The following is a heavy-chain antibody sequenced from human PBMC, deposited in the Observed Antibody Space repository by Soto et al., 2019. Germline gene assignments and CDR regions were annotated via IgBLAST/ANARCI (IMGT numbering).Heavy chain of an antibody. J-gene: IGHJ4*02. Sequence: QVQLVESGGGVVQPGRSLRLSCAASGFTFSSYGMHWVRQAPGKGLEWVAVISYDGSNKYYADSVKGRFTISRDNSKNTLYLQMDSLRAEDTAVYYCAKDGEIVVVILTLDYWGQGPLVTVSS. CDR1: GFTFSSYG. CDR3: AKDGEIVVVILTLDY. V-gene: IGHV3-30*18. D-gene: IGHD3-22*01. CDR2: ISYDGSNK.